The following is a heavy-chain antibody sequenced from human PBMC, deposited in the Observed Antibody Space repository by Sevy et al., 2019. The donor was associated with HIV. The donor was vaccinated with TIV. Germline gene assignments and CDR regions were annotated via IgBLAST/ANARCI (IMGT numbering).Heavy chain of an antibody. Sequence: SETLSLTCAVSGGSISTNNWWSWVRQCPGEGLEWIGEIHHCGSTNYNPSLKSRVTMSVDKSKNQFSLKLTSVTAADTAVYYCARDLNYFWSGPLDVWGQGTTVTVSS. V-gene: IGHV4-4*02. J-gene: IGHJ6*02. D-gene: IGHD3-3*01. CDR2: IHHCGST. CDR1: GGSISTNNW. CDR3: ARDLNYFWSGPLDV.